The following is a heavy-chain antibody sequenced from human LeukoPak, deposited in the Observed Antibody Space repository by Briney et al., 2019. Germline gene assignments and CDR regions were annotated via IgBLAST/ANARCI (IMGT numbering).Heavy chain of an antibody. Sequence: SGGSLRLSCAASGFTFSSYSMNWVRQAPGERLEWVSSISSSSSYIYYADSVNSRVPIYRDDAKTSLFLQMNSLRAEDTAVYYCARVWSDCYVTNCYISEYWGQGTLVTVSS. V-gene: IGHV3-21*01. CDR2: ISSSSSYI. J-gene: IGHJ4*02. CDR3: ARVWSDCYVTNCYISEY. CDR1: GFTFSSYS. D-gene: IGHD3-3*01.